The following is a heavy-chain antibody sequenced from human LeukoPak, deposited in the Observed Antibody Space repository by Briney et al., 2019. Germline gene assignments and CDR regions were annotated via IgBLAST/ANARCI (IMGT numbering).Heavy chain of an antibody. Sequence: PSQTLSLTCTVSGGSISSGSYYWSWIRQPAGKGLERIGRIYTSGSTNYNPSLKSRVTISVDTSKNQFSLKLSSVTAADTAVYYCARRRGSSTSWFDPWGQGTLVTVSS. CDR1: GGSISSGSYY. J-gene: IGHJ5*02. CDR3: ARRRGSSTSWFDP. D-gene: IGHD2-2*01. V-gene: IGHV4-61*02. CDR2: IYTSGST.